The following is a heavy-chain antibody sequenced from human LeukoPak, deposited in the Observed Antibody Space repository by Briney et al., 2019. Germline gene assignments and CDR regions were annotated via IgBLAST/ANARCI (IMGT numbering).Heavy chain of an antibody. J-gene: IGHJ6*03. CDR1: GGSISSYY. CDR2: IYYRGST. CDR3: ARELRFSSYYYYMDV. V-gene: IGHV4-59*01. Sequence: KPSETLSLTCTVSGGSISSYYWSWIRQPPGKGLEWIGYIYYRGSTNYNPSLKSRVTISVDTSKNQFSLKLSSVTAADTAVYYCARELRFSSYYYYMDVWGKGTTVTVSS. D-gene: IGHD3-3*01.